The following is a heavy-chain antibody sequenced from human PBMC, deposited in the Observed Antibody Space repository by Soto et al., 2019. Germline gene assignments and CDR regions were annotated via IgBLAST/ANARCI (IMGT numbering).Heavy chain of an antibody. CDR1: EVTFNIYT. CDR2: IITILGIA. D-gene: IGHD6-19*01. V-gene: IGHV1-69*02. J-gene: IGHJ4*02. CDR3: ARYGSDDGCEY. Sequence: QVHLGQSGAEVKKPVSSVKFSCKASEVTFNIYTISWVRQAPGQGLEWMGRIITILGIANYAQKFQGRVTITADEPTSTAYMERGSLRSEDTAVYYGARYGSDDGCEYWGRGTLVTVSS.